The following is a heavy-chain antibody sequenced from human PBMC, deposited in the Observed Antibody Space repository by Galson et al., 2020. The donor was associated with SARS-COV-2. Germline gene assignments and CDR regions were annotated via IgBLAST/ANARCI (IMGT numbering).Heavy chain of an antibody. CDR1: GGSISSSIYF. CDR2: TYDSGST. CDR3: ARHGRGELLFPFDY. V-gene: IGHV4-39*01. Sequence: TLSLTCTVSGGSISSSIYFWGWIRQPPGKALQWIGTTYDSGSTYYDPSLKSRLTISVDTSKNQFSLKLSSVTAADTAVYYCARHGRGELLFPFDYWGQGILVTVSS. J-gene: IGHJ4*02. D-gene: IGHD1-26*01.